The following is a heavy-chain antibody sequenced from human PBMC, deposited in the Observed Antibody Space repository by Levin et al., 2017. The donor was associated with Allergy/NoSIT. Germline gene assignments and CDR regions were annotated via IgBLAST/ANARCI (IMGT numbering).Heavy chain of an antibody. Sequence: GGSLRLSCAASGFTFSSYAMHWVRQAPGKGLEWVAVISYDGSNKYYADSVKGRFTISRDNSKNTLYLQMNSLRAEDTAVYYCARKMVVYSSSWYYYYMDVWGKGTTVTVSS. D-gene: IGHD6-13*01. V-gene: IGHV3-30-3*01. CDR1: GFTFSSYA. CDR3: ARKMVVYSSSWYYYYMDV. CDR2: ISYDGSNK. J-gene: IGHJ6*03.